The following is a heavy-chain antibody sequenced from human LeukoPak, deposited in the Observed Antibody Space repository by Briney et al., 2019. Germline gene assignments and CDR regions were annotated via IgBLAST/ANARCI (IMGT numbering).Heavy chain of an antibody. D-gene: IGHD6-19*01. CDR2: IWSDGSDK. CDR1: GFSFSGYG. J-gene: IGHJ4*02. CDR3: ARLGSGWSVDY. V-gene: IGHV3-33*01. Sequence: GRSLRLSCAASGFSFSGYGMHWVRQAPGKGLEWVALIWSDGSDKYYADSVKGRFTISRDNPKKTLYLQMTSLRVEDTAVYYCARLGSGWSVDYWGQGTLVTVSS.